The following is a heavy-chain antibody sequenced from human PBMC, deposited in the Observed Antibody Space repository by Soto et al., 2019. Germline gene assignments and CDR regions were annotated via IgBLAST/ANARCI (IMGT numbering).Heavy chain of an antibody. Sequence: QVHLVQSGAEVKKPGASVKVSCKASGYTFPSYGITWVRQAPGQGLEWMGWISAHNGNTDYAQKLQGRVIVTRDTSTSTAYMELRSLRSDDTAVDYCARGRYGDYWGQGALVTVSS. CDR1: GYTFPSYG. CDR2: ISAHNGNT. D-gene: IGHD1-1*01. CDR3: ARGRYGDY. J-gene: IGHJ4*02. V-gene: IGHV1-18*01.